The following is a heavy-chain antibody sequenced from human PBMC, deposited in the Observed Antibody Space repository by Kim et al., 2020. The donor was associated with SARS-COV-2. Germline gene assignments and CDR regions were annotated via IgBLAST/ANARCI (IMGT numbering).Heavy chain of an antibody. CDR3: ARASSGGARLNFDY. V-gene: IGHV4-59*01. D-gene: IGHD6-19*01. CDR1: GGSITNYY. J-gene: IGHJ4*02. CDR2: IYYSGSS. Sequence: SETLSLTCSVSGGSITNYYWSWIRQPPGKGLEWIGYIYYSGSSNYNPSLKSRVTVSVDTSKNQFSLRLNSVTAADTAVYYCARASSGGARLNFDYWGQG.